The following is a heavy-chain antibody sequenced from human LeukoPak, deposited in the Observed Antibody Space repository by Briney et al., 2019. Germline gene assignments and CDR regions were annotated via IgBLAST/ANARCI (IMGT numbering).Heavy chain of an antibody. CDR3: ARGGVSRPTLYDY. CDR2: INSDGSST. Sequence: PGRSLRLSCAASGFTFSSYGMHWVRQAPGKGLVWVSHINSDGSSTSYADSVKGRFTISRDNAKNTLYLQMNSLRAEDTAVYYCARGGVSRPTLYDYWGQGTLVTVSS. V-gene: IGHV3-74*01. D-gene: IGHD2-15*01. J-gene: IGHJ4*02. CDR1: GFTFSSYG.